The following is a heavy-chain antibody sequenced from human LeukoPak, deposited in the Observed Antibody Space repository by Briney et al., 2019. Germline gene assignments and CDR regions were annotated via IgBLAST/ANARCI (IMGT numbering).Heavy chain of an antibody. CDR1: GFTFSSYA. Sequence: GGSLRLSCAASGFTFSSYAMSWVRQAPGKGLEWVAAISGSGGGTYYADYVKGRFTISRDNSKNTLYMQMNSLRAEDTAVYYCAKGLERLWFEETFDYWGQETLVTVPS. J-gene: IGHJ4*02. D-gene: IGHD3-10*01. CDR2: ISGSGGGT. CDR3: AKGLERLWFEETFDY. V-gene: IGHV3-23*01.